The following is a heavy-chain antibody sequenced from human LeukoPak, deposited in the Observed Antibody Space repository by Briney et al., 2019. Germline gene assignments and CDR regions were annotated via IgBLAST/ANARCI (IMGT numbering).Heavy chain of an antibody. CDR2: MYHSGNT. V-gene: IGHV4-30-2*01. CDR1: GGSISSGVNS. D-gene: IGHD3-16*01. Sequence: PSETLSLTCAVSGGSISSGVNSWSWIRQPPGTGLEWIGYMYHSGNTYYHPSFKSRVTISVDKSKNQFSLNLSSVTAADTAVYYCATITFGDAFDIWGQGTMVTVSS. J-gene: IGHJ3*02. CDR3: ATITFGDAFDI.